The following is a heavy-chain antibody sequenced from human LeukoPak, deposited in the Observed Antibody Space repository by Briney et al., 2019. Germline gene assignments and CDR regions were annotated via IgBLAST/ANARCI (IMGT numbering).Heavy chain of an antibody. D-gene: IGHD6-6*01. CDR2: ISGSGDNT. CDR1: GFTFSSYA. CDR3: AKWNYSTSGIDDY. Sequence: GGSLRLSCAASGFTFSSYAMSWVRQVPGKGLEWVSVISGSGDNTYYADSVKGRFTITRDNSKNMLYLQMNSLRAEDTAVYYCAKWNYSTSGIDDYWGQGTLVTVSS. J-gene: IGHJ4*02. V-gene: IGHV3-23*01.